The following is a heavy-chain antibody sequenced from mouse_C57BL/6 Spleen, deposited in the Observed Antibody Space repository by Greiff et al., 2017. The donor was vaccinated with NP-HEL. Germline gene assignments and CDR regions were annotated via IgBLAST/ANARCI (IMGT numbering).Heavy chain of an antibody. CDR3: SGGSYYGFAY. CDR1: GYAFSSSW. Sequence: QVQLQQSGPELVKPGASVKISCKASGYAFSSSWMNWVKQRPGKGLEWIGRIYPGDGDTNYNGKFKGKATLTADKSSSTAYMQLSSLTSEDSAVYCCSGGSYYGFAYWGQGTLVTVSA. D-gene: IGHD1-1*01. CDR2: IYPGDGDT. J-gene: IGHJ3*01. V-gene: IGHV1-82*01.